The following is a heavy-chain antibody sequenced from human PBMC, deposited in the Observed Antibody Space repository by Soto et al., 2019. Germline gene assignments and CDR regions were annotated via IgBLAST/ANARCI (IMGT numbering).Heavy chain of an antibody. CDR2: IYYSGGT. Sequence: PSETLCFTCTLSHGTISSGDYYWIWIRQPPGKGLEWIGYIYYSGGTYYNPSRKSRVTISVDTSKNQFSLKLSSVTAADTAVYYCASWSSNDYGDYGGRDGWGKGTTGTVSS. CDR3: ASWSSNDYGDYGGRDG. CDR1: HGTISSGDYY. D-gene: IGHD4-17*01. J-gene: IGHJ6*04. V-gene: IGHV4-30-4*01.